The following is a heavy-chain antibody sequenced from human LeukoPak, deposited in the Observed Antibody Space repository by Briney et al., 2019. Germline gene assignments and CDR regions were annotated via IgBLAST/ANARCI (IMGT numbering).Heavy chain of an antibody. CDR2: IKQDGSEK. CDR1: GFTFSSYW. J-gene: IGHJ6*04. D-gene: IGHD2-21*02. Sequence: PGGSLRLSCAASGFTFSSYWMSWVRQAPGKGLEWVANIKQDGSEKYYVDSVKGRFTISRDNAKNSLYLQMNSLRAEDTAVYYCARDASRGGDGYYYGMDVWGKGTTVTVSS. CDR3: ARDASRGGDGYYYGMDV. V-gene: IGHV3-7*03.